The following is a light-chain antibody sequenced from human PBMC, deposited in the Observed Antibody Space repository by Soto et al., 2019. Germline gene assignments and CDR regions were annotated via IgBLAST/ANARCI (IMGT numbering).Light chain of an antibody. Sequence: ALTQPPSVSGSPGQSVAISCTGTSSDVGSYNRVSWYQQPPGTAPKLMIYDVSNRPSGVPDRFSGSKSGNTASLTISGLRAEDEVDYYCSSYTPRSIYVFGTGTRVTAL. CDR1: SSDVGSYNR. CDR2: DVS. J-gene: IGLJ1*01. V-gene: IGLV2-18*02. CDR3: SSYTPRSIYV.